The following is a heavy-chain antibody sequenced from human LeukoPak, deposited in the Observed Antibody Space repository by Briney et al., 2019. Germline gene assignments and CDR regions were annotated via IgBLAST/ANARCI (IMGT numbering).Heavy chain of an antibody. V-gene: IGHV5-51*01. CDR1: GYTFTTYW. Sequence: GESLKISCKGSGYTFTTYWIGWVRQMPGKGLEWMGIIYPGDSDTRYSPSFQGQVTISADKSISTAYLQWSSLKASDTAMYSCPRPPSSPPLSTGSYSLDSWAQETRVTAPQ. J-gene: IGHJ4*02. CDR3: PRPPSSPPLSTGSYSLDS. D-gene: IGHD1-14*01. CDR2: IYPGDSDT.